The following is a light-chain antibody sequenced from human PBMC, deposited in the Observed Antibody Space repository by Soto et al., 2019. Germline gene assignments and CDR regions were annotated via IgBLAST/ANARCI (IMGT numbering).Light chain of an antibody. V-gene: IGKV1-8*01. J-gene: IGKJ2*01. CDR2: AAS. Sequence: AIRMTQSPSSFSASTGDRVTINCRASQGISSYLAWYQQKPGKAPKLLIYAASTLQSGVPSRFSGSGSGTDFTLTISCLQSEYFATYYCQQYYSYPPVTFVQGTKLEIK. CDR1: QGISSY. CDR3: QQYYSYPPVT.